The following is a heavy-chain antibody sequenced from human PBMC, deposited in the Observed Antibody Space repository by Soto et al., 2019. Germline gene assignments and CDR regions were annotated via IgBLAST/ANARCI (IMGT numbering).Heavy chain of an antibody. CDR2: IFYSGST. J-gene: IGHJ4*02. D-gene: IGHD3-22*01. CDR3: TRHHPHHYDSSGYFDY. CDR1: GGSISSSSYY. Sequence: SETLSLTCTVSGGSISSSSYYWGWIRQPPGKGLEWIGTIFYSGSTYYNPSLESRVTLSVDTSKNQFSLHLTSVTAADTAMYYCTRHHPHHYDSSGYFDYWGQGTLVTVSS. V-gene: IGHV4-39*01.